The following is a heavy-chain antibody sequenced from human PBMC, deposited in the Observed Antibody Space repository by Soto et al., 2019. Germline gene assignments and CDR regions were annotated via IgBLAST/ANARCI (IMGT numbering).Heavy chain of an antibody. CDR3: AREYCSSTSCYGPDY. Sequence: ASVKVSCKASGYTFTSYGISWVRQAPGQGLEWMGWTSAHNDNTNYAQKFQGRVTMTTDTSTSTAYMELRSLRSDDTAVYYCAREYCSSTSCYGPDYWGQGTLVTVSS. J-gene: IGHJ4*02. D-gene: IGHD2-2*01. CDR2: TSAHNDNT. CDR1: GYTFTSYG. V-gene: IGHV1-18*01.